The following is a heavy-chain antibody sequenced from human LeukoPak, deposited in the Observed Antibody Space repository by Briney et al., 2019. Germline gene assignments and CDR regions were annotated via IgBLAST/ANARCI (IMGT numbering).Heavy chain of an antibody. V-gene: IGHV1-69*05. CDR2: IIPIFGTA. Sequence: SVKVSCKASGGTFSSYAISWVRQAPGQGLEWMGGIIPIFGTANYAQKFQGRVTITTDESTSTAYMELSSLRSEDTVVYYCAASGGTGTTTNWFDPWGQGTLVTVSS. D-gene: IGHD1-1*01. J-gene: IGHJ5*02. CDR1: GGTFSSYA. CDR3: AASGGTGTTTNWFDP.